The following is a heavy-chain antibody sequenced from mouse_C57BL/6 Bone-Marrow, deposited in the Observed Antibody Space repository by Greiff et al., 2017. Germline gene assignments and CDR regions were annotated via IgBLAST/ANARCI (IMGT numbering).Heavy chain of an antibody. CDR1: GYTFTSYW. J-gene: IGHJ4*01. CDR2: IYPSDSET. CDR3: ARSNYVSYYAMDY. D-gene: IGHD2-5*01. Sequence: QVQLQQPGAELVRPGSSVKLSCKASGYTFTSYWMDWVKQRPGQGLEWIGNIYPSDSETHYNQKFKDKATLTVDKSSSTAYMQLSRLTSEDSAVYYCARSNYVSYYAMDYWGQGTSVTVSS. V-gene: IGHV1-61*01.